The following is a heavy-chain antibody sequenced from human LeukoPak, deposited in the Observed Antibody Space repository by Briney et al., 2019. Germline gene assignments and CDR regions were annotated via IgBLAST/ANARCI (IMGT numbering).Heavy chain of an antibody. CDR1: GGSISSYY. D-gene: IGHD6-19*01. CDR3: ARRGYSSGWYYFDY. Sequence: SETLSLTCSVSGGSISSYYWSWIRQPPGKGLEWLGYIYYSGSTNYNPSLKSRVTISADTSKNQFSLKLSSVTAADTAMYYCARRGYSSGWYYFDYWGQGALVTVAS. J-gene: IGHJ4*02. V-gene: IGHV4-59*08. CDR2: IYYSGST.